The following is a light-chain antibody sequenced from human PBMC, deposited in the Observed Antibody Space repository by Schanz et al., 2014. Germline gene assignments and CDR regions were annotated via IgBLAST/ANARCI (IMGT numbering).Light chain of an antibody. V-gene: IGLV2-14*03. J-gene: IGLJ2*01. CDR3: SSYTSSSTVV. CDR2: DVS. CDR1: SSDVGGYNF. Sequence: QSSLTQPPSASGSPGQSVTISCTGTSSDVGGYNFVSWYQRHPGKAPKLMIYDVSDRPSGVSNRFSGSKSGNTASLTISGLQAEDEADYYCSSYTSSSTVVFGGGTKLTVL.